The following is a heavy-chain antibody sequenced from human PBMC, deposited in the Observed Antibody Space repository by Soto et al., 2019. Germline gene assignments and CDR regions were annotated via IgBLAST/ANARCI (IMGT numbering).Heavy chain of an antibody. Sequence: QVQLVQSGAEVKKSGASVKVSCKPSGYSFSDYFIQWVRQAPGQGLEWVAWINPKTAATNYAKEFQGRVSLNWDTSSTTAYMELTRLRPDDTAVYYCARIKWGLNYYNGMDVWGQGTTVIVSS. CDR3: ARIKWGLNYYNGMDV. V-gene: IGHV1-2*02. CDR2: INPKTAAT. CDR1: GYSFSDYF. J-gene: IGHJ6*02. D-gene: IGHD1-26*01.